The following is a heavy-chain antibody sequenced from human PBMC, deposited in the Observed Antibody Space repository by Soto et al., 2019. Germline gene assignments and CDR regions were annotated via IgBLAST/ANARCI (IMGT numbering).Heavy chain of an antibody. CDR2: IIPIFGTA. CDR1: GGTFSSYA. Sequence: QVPLVQSGAEVKKPGSSVTVSCKASGGTFSSYAIHWVRQAPGQGLEWMGGIIPIFGTANYAQKFQGRVTITADKSTSTAYMELSSLRSEDTAVYYCANDLHCSSTSCYQTYYYYYGMDVWGQGTTVTVSS. D-gene: IGHD2-2*01. J-gene: IGHJ6*02. CDR3: ANDLHCSSTSCYQTYYYYYGMDV. V-gene: IGHV1-69*06.